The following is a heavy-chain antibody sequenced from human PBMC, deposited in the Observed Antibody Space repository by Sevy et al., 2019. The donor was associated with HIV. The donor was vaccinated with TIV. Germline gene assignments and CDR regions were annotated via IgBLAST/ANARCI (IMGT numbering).Heavy chain of an antibody. CDR2: ISGYNGNT. J-gene: IGHJ4*02. V-gene: IGHV1-18*01. Sequence: ASVKVSCKASGYTFTTYGISWVRQAPGQGLEWMGWISGYNGNTNYAPNFKGRATMTTDTATATAYMEVRSLRPDDTAVYYCAMDLSYAGRGYYYGECYYFNFWGQGTLVTVSS. CDR3: AMDLSYAGRGYYYGECYYFNF. CDR1: GYTFTTYG. D-gene: IGHD3-22*01.